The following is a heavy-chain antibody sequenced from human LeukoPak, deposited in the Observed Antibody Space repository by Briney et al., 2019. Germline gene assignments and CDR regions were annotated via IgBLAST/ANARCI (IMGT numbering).Heavy chain of an antibody. CDR2: IYHTGST. CDR3: ASQPYYDSSGYYFY. D-gene: IGHD3-22*01. CDR1: GGSITSSTYN. J-gene: IGHJ4*02. Sequence: PSETLPLTCTVSGGSITSSTYNWGWIRQPPGKGLEWIGSIYHTGSTFYNPSLKSRATISINTSKNQFSLNLSSVTAADTAVYYCASQPYYDSSGYYFYWGQGTLVTVSS. V-gene: IGHV4-39*01.